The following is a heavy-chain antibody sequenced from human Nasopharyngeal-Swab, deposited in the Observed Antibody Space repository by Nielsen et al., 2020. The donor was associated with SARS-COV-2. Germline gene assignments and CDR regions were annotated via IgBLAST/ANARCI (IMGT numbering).Heavy chain of an antibody. D-gene: IGHD6-19*01. J-gene: IGHJ6*02. CDR3: ARLCSSGCGDYYYGMDV. Sequence: GGSLRLSCKGSGYSFTSYWIGWVRQMPGKGLEWMGIIYPGDSDTRYSPSFQGQVTISADKSISTAYLQWSSLKASDTAMYYCARLCSSGCGDYYYGMDVWGQGTTVTVSS. CDR2: IYPGDSDT. V-gene: IGHV5-51*01. CDR1: GYSFTSYW.